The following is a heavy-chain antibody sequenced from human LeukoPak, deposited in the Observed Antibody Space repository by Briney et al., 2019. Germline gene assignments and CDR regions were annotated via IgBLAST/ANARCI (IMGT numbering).Heavy chain of an antibody. V-gene: IGHV3-48*02. Sequence: GGSLRLSCAASGFTFSNYNMNWVRQAPGKGLEWVSYISSSSSSIYYVDSVKGRFTISRDNAKNSLYLQMSSLRDEDTAEYYCARGDDFHNWGQGTMVTDSS. CDR2: ISSSSSSI. CDR1: GFTFSNYN. CDR3: ARGDDFHN. J-gene: IGHJ3*02.